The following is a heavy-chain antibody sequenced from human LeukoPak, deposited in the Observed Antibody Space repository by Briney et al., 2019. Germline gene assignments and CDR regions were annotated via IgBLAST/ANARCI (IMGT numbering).Heavy chain of an antibody. Sequence: ASVKVSCKASGYTFTGYYMHWVRQAPGQGLEWMGWINPNSGGTNYAQKFQGRVTMTRDTSISTAYMELSRLRSDDTAVYYCARVPHRGYEVNWFDPWGQGTLVTVSS. CDR1: GYTFTGYY. CDR2: INPNSGGT. CDR3: ARVPHRGYEVNWFDP. J-gene: IGHJ5*02. V-gene: IGHV1-2*02. D-gene: IGHD5-12*01.